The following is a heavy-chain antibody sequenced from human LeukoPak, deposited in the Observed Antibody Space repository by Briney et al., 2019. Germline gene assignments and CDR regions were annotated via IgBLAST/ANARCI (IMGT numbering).Heavy chain of an antibody. D-gene: IGHD5-12*01. Sequence: GGSLRLSCAASGFTVSSNYMSWVRQAPGKGLEWVSYISSSSSSIYYADSVKGRFTISRDNAKNSLYLQMNSLRAEDTAVYYCARDPLYGGYDPYYFDYWGQGTLVTVSS. J-gene: IGHJ4*02. CDR1: GFTVSSNY. V-gene: IGHV3-48*04. CDR3: ARDPLYGGYDPYYFDY. CDR2: ISSSSSSI.